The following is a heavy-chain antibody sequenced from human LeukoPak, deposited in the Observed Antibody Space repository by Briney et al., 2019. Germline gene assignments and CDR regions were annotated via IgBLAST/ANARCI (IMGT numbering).Heavy chain of an antibody. V-gene: IGHV1-46*01. D-gene: IGHD4-17*01. J-gene: IGHJ4*02. CDR1: GFTFSSYG. CDR2: INPSGGST. Sequence: GGSLRLSCAASGFTFSSYGMHWVRQAPGQGLEWMGIINPSGGSTSYAQKFQGRVTMTRDMSTSTVYMELSSLRSEDTAVYYCALPLDYGFDYWGQGTLVTVSS. CDR3: ALPLDYGFDY.